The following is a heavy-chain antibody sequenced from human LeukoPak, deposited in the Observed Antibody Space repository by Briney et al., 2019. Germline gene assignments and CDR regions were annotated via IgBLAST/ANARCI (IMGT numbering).Heavy chain of an antibody. J-gene: IGHJ4*02. CDR2: IFYSGTA. D-gene: IGHD2-2*01. CDR3: ARLTTVSCSSASCYVDQ. CDR1: GGSISSSTYY. V-gene: IGHV4-39*01. Sequence: SETLSLTCTVSGGSISSSTYYWAWIRQLPGTGLEWIGSIFYSGTAYYNPSLRSRVTISVDTSKNQFSLKLRSMTAADTTVYYCARLTTVSCSSASCYVDQWGQGTLVTVSS.